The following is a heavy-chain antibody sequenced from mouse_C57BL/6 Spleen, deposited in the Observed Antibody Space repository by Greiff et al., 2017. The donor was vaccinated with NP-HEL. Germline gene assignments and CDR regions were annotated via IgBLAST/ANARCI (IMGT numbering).Heavy chain of an antibody. J-gene: IGHJ2*01. V-gene: IGHV6-6*01. Sequence: EVQLVESGGGLVQPGGSMKLSCAASGFTFSDAWMDWVRQSPEKGLEWVAEIRNKANNHATYYAESVKGRFTISRDDSKSSVYLQMNSLRAEDTGIYYCTRSLGYFYFDYWGQGTTLTVSS. D-gene: IGHD2-3*01. CDR2: IRNKANNHAT. CDR3: TRSLGYFYFDY. CDR1: GFTFSDAW.